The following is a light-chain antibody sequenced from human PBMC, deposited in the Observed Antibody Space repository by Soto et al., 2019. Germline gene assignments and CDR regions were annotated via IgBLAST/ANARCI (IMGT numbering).Light chain of an antibody. CDR3: ATWDDSLNGYV. Sequence: QSVLTQTPSASATPGQRVTISCSGTNSNIGSNTIAWYQQLPGTAPKRLIHSNNQRPSGVPDRFSASKSGTSASLAISGLQSEDEADSYCATWDDSLNGYVFGTGTKVTVL. J-gene: IGLJ1*01. V-gene: IGLV1-44*01. CDR1: NSNIGSNT. CDR2: SNN.